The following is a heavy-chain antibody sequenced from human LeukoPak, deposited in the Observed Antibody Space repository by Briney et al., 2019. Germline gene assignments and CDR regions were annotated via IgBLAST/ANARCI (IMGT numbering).Heavy chain of an antibody. CDR2: MNPNSGNT. D-gene: IGHD3-9*01. V-gene: IGHV1-8*01. CDR3: AKRRRDDILTGYGYYFDY. J-gene: IGHJ4*02. CDR1: GYTFTSYD. Sequence: ASVKVSCKASGYTFTSYDINWVRQATGQGLEWMGWMNPNSGNTGYAQKFQGRVTMTRNTSISTAYMELSSLRAEDTAVYYCAKRRRDDILTGYGYYFDYWGQGTLVTVSS.